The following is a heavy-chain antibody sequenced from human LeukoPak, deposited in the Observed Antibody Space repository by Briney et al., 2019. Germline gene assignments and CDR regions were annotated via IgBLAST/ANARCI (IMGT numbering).Heavy chain of an antibody. V-gene: IGHV4-34*01. CDR1: SGSFNGYY. D-gene: IGHD6-19*01. CDR2: INDSGNT. J-gene: IGHJ4*02. Sequence: PSETLSLTCAVYSGSFNGYYWSWIRQFPGKGLEWIGEINDSGNTNYNPSLKSRVTLSVDTSKNRFSLRLGSVTAADTAVYYCARRLVNDADSQVSDDWGQGILVTVSS. CDR3: ARRLVNDADSQVSDD.